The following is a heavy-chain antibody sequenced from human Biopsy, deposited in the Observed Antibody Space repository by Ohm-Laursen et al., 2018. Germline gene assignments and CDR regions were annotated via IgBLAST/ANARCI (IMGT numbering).Heavy chain of an antibody. D-gene: IGHD6-19*01. V-gene: IGHV1-46*01. CDR1: GYNFISYS. J-gene: IGHJ4*02. CDR2: INPGGGGT. CDR3: ATSRSGRALGDS. Sequence: GASVKVSCKTSGYNFISYSINWVRQAPGQGLEWVGVINPGGGGTNYTQKFQDRVTVTRDTSTSAVYMELTDLLSEDTAVYYCATSRSGRALGDSWGQGTLVTVSS.